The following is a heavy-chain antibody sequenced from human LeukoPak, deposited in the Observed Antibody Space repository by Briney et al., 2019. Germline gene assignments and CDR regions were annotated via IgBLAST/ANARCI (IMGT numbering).Heavy chain of an antibody. CDR3: AGGTTNTKGAFDM. D-gene: IGHD2-8*01. V-gene: IGHV1-46*01. J-gene: IGHJ3*02. CDR1: GYTFTNYY. Sequence: ASEKVSGKASGYTFTNYYIHWVRQAPGQGLEWMGIINPSGSSTSYAQKFQGRVTMTRDTSTSTVYMELSSLRSEDTAVYYCAGGTTNTKGAFDMWGQGTMVTVSS. CDR2: INPSGSST.